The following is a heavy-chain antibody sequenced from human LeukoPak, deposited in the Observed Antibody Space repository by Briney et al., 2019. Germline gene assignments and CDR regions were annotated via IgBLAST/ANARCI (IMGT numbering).Heavy chain of an antibody. CDR1: GFTFSGSA. V-gene: IGHV3-73*01. Sequence: GGSLRLSCAASGFTFSGSAMHWVRQAPGKGLEWVGRIRSKANSYATAYAASVKGRFTISRDDSKNTAYLQMNSLKTEDTAVYYCTRLYLSYDFWSGYYSGADYWGQGTLVTVSS. CDR3: TRLYLSYDFWSGYYSGADY. D-gene: IGHD3-3*01. CDR2: IRSKANSYAT. J-gene: IGHJ4*02.